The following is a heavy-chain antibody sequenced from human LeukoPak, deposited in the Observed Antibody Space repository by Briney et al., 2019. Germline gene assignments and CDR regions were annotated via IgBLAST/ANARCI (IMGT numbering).Heavy chain of an antibody. J-gene: IGHJ3*02. D-gene: IGHD1-7*01. V-gene: IGHV3-7*01. CDR1: GFTFSSHW. CDR3: ARDGGMGTSSVFDM. CDR2: IKQDGSEK. Sequence: GGSLRLSCAASGFTFSSHWLNWVRQAPGKGLEWVANIKQDGSEKYYVDSVKGRFTISRDNAKNSLYLQMNSLRAKDTAVYYCARDGGMGTSSVFDMWGQGTMVTVSS.